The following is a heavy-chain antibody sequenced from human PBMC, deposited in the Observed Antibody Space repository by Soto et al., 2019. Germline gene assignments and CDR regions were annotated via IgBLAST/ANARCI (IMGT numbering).Heavy chain of an antibody. CDR2: ISRDGSNS. CDR1: GFTFSSYV. CDR3: ARDDEGGSDCDLGY. D-gene: IGHD3-10*01. Sequence: QVQLVESGGGVVQPGRSLTLSCAASGFTFSSYVIHWVRQTPDKGLEWVAFISRDGSNSYYADSVKGRFTISRDNSKNTLYLEMNSLRAEDKAVYYCARDDEGGSDCDLGYWGQGTLVTVSS. V-gene: IGHV3-30-3*01. J-gene: IGHJ4*02.